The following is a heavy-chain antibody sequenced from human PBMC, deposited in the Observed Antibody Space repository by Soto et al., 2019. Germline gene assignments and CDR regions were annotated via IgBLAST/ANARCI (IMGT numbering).Heavy chain of an antibody. J-gene: IGHJ6*04. Sequence: QVQLVESGGGVVQPGRSLRLSCAASGFTFSSYGMHWVRQAPGKGLEWVAGIWSDENNKNYADSVRGRLTISRDNSKNTLYLQMNSLRPEDPAVYYYSRDLCSDGSCSLRDVWGKGTTVTVSS. D-gene: IGHD2-15*01. CDR1: GFTFSSYG. V-gene: IGHV3-33*01. CDR3: SRDLCSDGSCSLRDV. CDR2: IWSDENNK.